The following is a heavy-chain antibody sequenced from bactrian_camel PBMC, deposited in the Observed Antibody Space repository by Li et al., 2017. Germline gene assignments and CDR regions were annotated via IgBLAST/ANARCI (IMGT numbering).Heavy chain of an antibody. J-gene: IGHJ4*01. D-gene: IGHD2*01. CDR2: IRRDGGET. CDR1: GHSRGSNC. V-gene: IGHV3S55*01. CDR3: AASRGGRWLEETAYMY. Sequence: VQLVESGGGSVQAGGSLRLSCKVSGHSRGSNCVGWYRLPPGRAPAEREGIAAIRRDGGETWYADSVKGRFTISEDKAKTTYYLQMNSLKPEDTAMYYCAASRGGRWLEETAYMYWGQGTQVTVS.